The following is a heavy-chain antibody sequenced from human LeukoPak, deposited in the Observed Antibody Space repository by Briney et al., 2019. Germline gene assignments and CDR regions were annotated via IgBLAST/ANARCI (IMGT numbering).Heavy chain of an antibody. J-gene: IGHJ6*02. V-gene: IGHV4-59*01. Sequence: PSETLSLTCTVSGGSISNYYWSWIRQPPGKGLEWIGYICYSGSTNYNPSLKSRVTISLDTSKNQFSLNLSSVTAADTAVYYCARSDPLPTASLHYYYGMDVWGQGTTVTVSS. D-gene: IGHD4-17*01. CDR1: GGSISNYY. CDR3: ARSDPLPTASLHYYYGMDV. CDR2: ICYSGST.